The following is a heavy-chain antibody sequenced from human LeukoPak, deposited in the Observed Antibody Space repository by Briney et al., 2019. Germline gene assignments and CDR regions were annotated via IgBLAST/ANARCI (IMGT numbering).Heavy chain of an antibody. CDR1: GFTFSTYT. Sequence: GSLRLPCAASGFTFSTYTMYWVRHPPGKRLEWVSIIGSSGGGIHYAASVKGRFTISRDNSKNALYLQMNSLRVEDTAVYYCAIDPNWGTHSWGQGVLVTVSS. CDR2: IGSSGGGI. J-gene: IGHJ4*02. CDR3: AIDPNWGTHS. V-gene: IGHV3-23*01. D-gene: IGHD7-27*01.